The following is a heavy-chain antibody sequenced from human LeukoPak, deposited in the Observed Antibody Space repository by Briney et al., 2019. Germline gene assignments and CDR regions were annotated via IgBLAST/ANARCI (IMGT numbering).Heavy chain of an antibody. V-gene: IGHV3-48*03. Sequence: GGSLRLSCAASGFTFSSYEMNWVRQAPGKGLEWVSYISSSGSTIYYADSVRGRFTFSRDNAKNSLYLQMNSLRAEDTAVYYCAKITKEMATLLENRLGLDYWGQGTLVTVSS. CDR3: AKITKEMATLLENRLGLDY. CDR1: GFTFSSYE. J-gene: IGHJ4*02. D-gene: IGHD5-24*01. CDR2: ISSSGSTI.